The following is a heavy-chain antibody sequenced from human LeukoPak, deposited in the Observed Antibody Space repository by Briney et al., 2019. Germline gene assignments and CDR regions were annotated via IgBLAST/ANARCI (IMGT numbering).Heavy chain of an antibody. J-gene: IGHJ4*02. V-gene: IGHV3-66*01. CDR3: ARGYCSSTSCLAFDS. CDR2: IYSGGST. D-gene: IGHD2-2*01. CDR1: GFTVSSNY. Sequence: GGSLRLSCAASGFTVSSNYMSWVRQAPGKGLEWVSVIYSGGSTYYADSVKGRFTISRDNSKNTVYLQMNSLRAEDTAVYYCARGYCSSTSCLAFDSWGQGNLVTVSS.